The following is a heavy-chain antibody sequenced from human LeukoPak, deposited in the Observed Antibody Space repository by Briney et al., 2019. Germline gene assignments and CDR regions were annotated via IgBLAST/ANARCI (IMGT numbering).Heavy chain of an antibody. CDR2: IYYSGST. CDR1: GGSISSGGYY. CDR3: ARDLPDSGAYWYFDL. V-gene: IGHV4-31*03. J-gene: IGHJ2*01. D-gene: IGHD4-17*01. Sequence: SGTLSLTCTVSGGSISSGGYYWSWIRQHPGKGLEWIGYIYYSGSTYYNPSLKSRVPISVDTSKNQFSLKLSSVTAADTAVYYCARDLPDSGAYWYFDLWGRGTLVTVSS.